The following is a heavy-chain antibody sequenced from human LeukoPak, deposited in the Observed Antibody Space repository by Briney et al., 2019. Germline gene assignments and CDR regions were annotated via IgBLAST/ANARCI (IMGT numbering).Heavy chain of an antibody. Sequence: SETLSLTCTVSGGSISSYYWSWIRQPPGKGLEWIGYIYYSGSTNYNPSLKSRVTISVDTSKNQFSLKLSSVTAADTAVYYCARVDPDSSSTLEVFDYWGQGTQVTVSS. V-gene: IGHV4-59*01. D-gene: IGHD6-6*01. CDR1: GGSISSYY. J-gene: IGHJ4*02. CDR3: ARVDPDSSSTLEVFDY. CDR2: IYYSGST.